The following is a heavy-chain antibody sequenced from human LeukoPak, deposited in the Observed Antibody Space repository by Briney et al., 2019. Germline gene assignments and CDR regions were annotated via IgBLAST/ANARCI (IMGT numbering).Heavy chain of an antibody. CDR1: GFTFSSYA. J-gene: IGHJ3*02. CDR2: ISGSGGST. CDR3: AKDYYGSGSYYPSDAFDI. V-gene: IGHV3-23*01. D-gene: IGHD3-10*01. Sequence: GGSLRLSCAASGFTFSSYAMSWVRQAPGKGLEWVSAISGSGGSTYYADSVKGRFTISRDNSKNTLYLQMNSLRAEDTAVYYCAKDYYGSGSYYPSDAFDIWGQGTMVTV.